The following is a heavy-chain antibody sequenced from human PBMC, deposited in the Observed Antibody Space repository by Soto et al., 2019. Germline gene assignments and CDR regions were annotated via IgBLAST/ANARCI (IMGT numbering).Heavy chain of an antibody. D-gene: IGHD3-10*01. Sequence: PSLTCTVSGVSITSGGYYWSWIRQHPGKGLEWLGYIYDSGSTFYNPSLKSRITLSVDTSKNQFSLKLSSVTVADTAVYFCARKQAGYFYGIDYWGQGTLVTVSS. J-gene: IGHJ4*02. CDR3: ARKQAGYFYGIDY. CDR2: IYDSGST. V-gene: IGHV4-31*03. CDR1: GVSITSGGYY.